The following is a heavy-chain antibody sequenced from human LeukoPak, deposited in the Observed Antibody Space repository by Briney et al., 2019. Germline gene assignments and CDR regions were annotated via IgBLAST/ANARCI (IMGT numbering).Heavy chain of an antibody. D-gene: IGHD3-9*01. CDR1: GYTFTSFG. V-gene: IGHV1-18*01. CDR2: ISAYNGNT. J-gene: IGHJ4*02. CDR3: AREGPIYDILTGYYSGLFDY. Sequence: ASVKVSCKASGYTFTSFGISWVRQAPGQGLEWMGWISAYNGNTNYAQKLQGRVTMTTDTSTSTAYMELRSLRSDDTAVYYCAREGPIYDILTGYYSGLFDYWGQGTLVTVSS.